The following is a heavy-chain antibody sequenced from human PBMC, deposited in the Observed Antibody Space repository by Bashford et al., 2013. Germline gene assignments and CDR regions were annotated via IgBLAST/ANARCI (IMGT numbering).Heavy chain of an antibody. CDR3: ARDGPVVGVWNAFDV. D-gene: IGHD1-26*01. CDR2: INPNPNSGAT. J-gene: IGHJ3*01. Sequence: WVRQAPGQGLEWMGWINPNPNSGATKYAEMFQGRVTMTRDTSISTAYMELSSLRSDDMAVYFCARDGPVVGVWNAFDVWGQGTVVTVSS. V-gene: IGHV1-2*02.